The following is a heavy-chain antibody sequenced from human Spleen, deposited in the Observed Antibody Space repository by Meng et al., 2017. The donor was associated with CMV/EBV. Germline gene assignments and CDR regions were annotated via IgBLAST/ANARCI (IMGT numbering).Heavy chain of an antibody. D-gene: IGHD3-3*01. Sequence: GGSLRLSCAASGFTFSDYYMSWIRQAPGKGLEWVPYISSSGSTIYYADSVKGRFTISRDNAKNSLYLQMNSLRAEDTAVYYCARGITIFGVVPDFDYWGQGTLVTVSS. V-gene: IGHV3-11*04. CDR3: ARGITIFGVVPDFDY. CDR1: GFTFSDYY. CDR2: ISSSGSTI. J-gene: IGHJ4*02.